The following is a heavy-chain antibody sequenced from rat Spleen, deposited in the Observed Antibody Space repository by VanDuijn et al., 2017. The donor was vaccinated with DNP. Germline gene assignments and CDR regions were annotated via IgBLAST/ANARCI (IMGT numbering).Heavy chain of an antibody. CDR1: GFTFNNYW. D-gene: IGHD1-4*01. V-gene: IGHV5-31*01. CDR3: ATDLLGPGPFDY. Sequence: EVQLLESGGGLVQPGRSLKLSCVVSGFTFNNYWMTWIRQAPGKGLEWVASITNTGGSTYYPDSVKGRFTISRDNTKSTLYLQMNSLRSEDTATYYCATDLLGPGPFDYWGQGVMVTVSS. J-gene: IGHJ2*01. CDR2: ITNTGGST.